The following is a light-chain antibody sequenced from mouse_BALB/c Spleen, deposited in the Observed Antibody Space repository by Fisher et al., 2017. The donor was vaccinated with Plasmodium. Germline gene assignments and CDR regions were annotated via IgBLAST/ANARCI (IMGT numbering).Light chain of an antibody. CDR3: QQSNSWPLT. J-gene: IGKJ5*01. Sequence: DIVITQTPVTLSVTPGDSVSLSCWASQSISNNLHWYQQKSHESPRLLINYTSQSISGIHSRFNGSGSGTDFTLSIDSVETEDFGIYFCQQSNSWPLTFGAGTKLELK. V-gene: IGKV5-43*01. CDR2: YTS. CDR1: QSISNN.